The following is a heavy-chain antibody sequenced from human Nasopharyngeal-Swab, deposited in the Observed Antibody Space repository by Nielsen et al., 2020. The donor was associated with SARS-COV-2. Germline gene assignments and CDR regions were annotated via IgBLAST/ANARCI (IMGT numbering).Heavy chain of an antibody. D-gene: IGHD3-22*01. CDR3: ARDRYYYDRSGFPLDY. J-gene: IGHJ4*02. V-gene: IGHV3-33*08. CDR2: IWYDGSNK. CDR1: GFTFSGYG. Sequence: GESLKISCATSGFTFSGYGMHWVRQAPGKGLEWVALIWYDGSNKLYADSVKGRFTISRDNSKNTLYLQMNSLRAEDTAVYYCARDRYYYDRSGFPLDYWGQGTLVTVSS.